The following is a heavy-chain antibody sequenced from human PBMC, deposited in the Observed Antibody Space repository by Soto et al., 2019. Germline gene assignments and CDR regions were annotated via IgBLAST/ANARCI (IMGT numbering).Heavy chain of an antibody. CDR3: ARGGASDYYYGMDV. CDR1: GYTFSTYA. V-gene: IGHV1-18*01. J-gene: IGHJ6*02. Sequence: QVQLVQSGTEVKRPGASVKVSCKASGYTFSTYAISWVRQAPGQGLEWMGWISAYYGNTNYAQKLQGRVNMTTDTSTSTAFMELRSLRSDDTAVYYCARGGASDYYYGMDVWGQGTTVTVSS. CDR2: ISAYYGNT.